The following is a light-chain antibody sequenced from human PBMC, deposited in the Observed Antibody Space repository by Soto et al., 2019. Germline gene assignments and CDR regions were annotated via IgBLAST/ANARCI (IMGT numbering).Light chain of an antibody. CDR3: CSYAGNSTYL. CDR2: EGS. CDR1: SSDVGSSNV. Sequence: QSALTQPASVSGSPGQSITISCTGTSSDVGSSNVVSWYQQHPGKAPKVMIYEGSKRPSGVSHRFSGSKSGNTASLTISGLQAEDEADYYCCSYAGNSTYLFGTGTKVTVL. V-gene: IGLV2-23*01. J-gene: IGLJ1*01.